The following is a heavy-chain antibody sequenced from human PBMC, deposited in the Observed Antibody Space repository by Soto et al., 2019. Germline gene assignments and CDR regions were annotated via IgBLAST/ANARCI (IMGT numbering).Heavy chain of an antibody. CDR1: AGSISGYY. CDR2: IYYTGST. J-gene: IGHJ3*02. Sequence: TLSLTCTVSAGSISGYYWTWIRLPPGKGLEWIGYIYYTGSTNYNPSLKSRVTISLDTSKNQFSLLLRSVTAADTAMYYCARTRWGYAFDIWGQGAMVSVSS. D-gene: IGHD2-21*01. CDR3: ARTRWGYAFDI. V-gene: IGHV4-59*01.